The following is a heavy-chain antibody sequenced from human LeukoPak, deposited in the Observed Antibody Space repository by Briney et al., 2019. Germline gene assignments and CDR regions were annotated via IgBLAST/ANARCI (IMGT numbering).Heavy chain of an antibody. J-gene: IGHJ4*02. CDR3: ATDPYSGGRLGEFDF. V-gene: IGHV1-24*01. CDR1: GYTLSELS. D-gene: IGHD1-26*01. Sequence: ASVKVSCKVSGYTLSELSIHWVRQAPGKGLEWMGGYDPEDGETFSAQKFQGRVTTTEDTSTDTAHMELSSLRSEDTAVYYCATDPYSGGRLGEFDFWGQGTLVTVSP. CDR2: YDPEDGET.